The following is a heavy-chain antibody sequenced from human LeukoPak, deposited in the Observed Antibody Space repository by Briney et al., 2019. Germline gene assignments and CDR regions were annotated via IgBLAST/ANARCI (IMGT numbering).Heavy chain of an antibody. CDR1: GFTFSSYS. J-gene: IGHJ4*02. V-gene: IGHV3-21*01. D-gene: IGHD3-22*01. CDR2: ISSSSSYI. Sequence: GGSLRLSCAAPGFTFSSYSMNWVRQAPGKGLEWVSSISSSSSYIYYADSVKGRFTISRDNAKNSLYLQMNSLRAEDTAVYYCARDLPLLYDSSGYSRHVTAFDYWGQGTLVTVSS. CDR3: ARDLPLLYDSSGYSRHVTAFDY.